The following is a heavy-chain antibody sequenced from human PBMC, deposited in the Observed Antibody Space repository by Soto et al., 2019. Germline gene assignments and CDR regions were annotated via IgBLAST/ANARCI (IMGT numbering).Heavy chain of an antibody. J-gene: IGHJ6*02. CDR1: GGSISSSNL. D-gene: IGHD6-19*01. CDR2: SYHSGST. V-gene: IGHV4-4*02. CDR3: ATDPYTSGWYYYYFGMDV. Sequence: SGTLCLTCAVSGGSISSSNLWSLVRQPPGKVLEGSGVSYHSGSTNYNPSLKSRFTISVDNSKNQFSLQLSSVTAADTAVYYRATDPYTSGWYYYYFGMDVWGQGTTVTVSS.